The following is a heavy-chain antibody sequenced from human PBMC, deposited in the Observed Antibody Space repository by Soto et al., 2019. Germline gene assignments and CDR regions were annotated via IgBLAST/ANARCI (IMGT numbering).Heavy chain of an antibody. Sequence: EVQLVETGGGLIQPGGSLRLSCAASGFTVSSNYMSWVRQAPGKGLEWVSVIYSGGSTYYADSVKGRFTISRDNSKNTLYLQMNSLRAEDTAVYYCAAGIDYDFWSGPSTPFDYWGQGTLVTVSS. CDR1: GFTVSSNY. J-gene: IGHJ4*02. CDR3: AAGIDYDFWSGPSTPFDY. D-gene: IGHD3-3*01. CDR2: IYSGGST. V-gene: IGHV3-53*02.